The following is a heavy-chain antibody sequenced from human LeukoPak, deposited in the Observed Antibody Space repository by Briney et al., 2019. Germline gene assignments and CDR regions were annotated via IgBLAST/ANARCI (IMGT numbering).Heavy chain of an antibody. Sequence: GGSLRLSCAASGFTFSSNAMHWVRQAPGKGLEYVSAISSNGGSTYYANSVKGRFTISRDNSKNTLYLQMGSLRAEDMAVYYCATLTVTTFWGQGTLVTVSS. V-gene: IGHV3-64*01. D-gene: IGHD4-17*01. CDR3: ATLTVTTF. CDR1: GFTFSSNA. J-gene: IGHJ4*02. CDR2: ISSNGGST.